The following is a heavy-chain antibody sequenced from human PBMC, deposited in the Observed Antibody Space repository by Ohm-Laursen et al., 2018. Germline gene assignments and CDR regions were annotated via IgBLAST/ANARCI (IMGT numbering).Heavy chain of an antibody. D-gene: IGHD2-2*01. CDR1: GGAISNYY. V-gene: IGHV4-59*08. CDR2: INYSGNT. J-gene: IGHJ5*02. Sequence: GTLSFTCTVSGGAISNYYWSWIRPLPGKGLEWIGHINYSGNTNYNPSLKSRIPISVDTSKNQFSLNLSSVTAADTVVYYCARQEGYCSSTSCYEVWFDPWGQGTLVTVSS. CDR3: ARQEGYCSSTSCYEVWFDP.